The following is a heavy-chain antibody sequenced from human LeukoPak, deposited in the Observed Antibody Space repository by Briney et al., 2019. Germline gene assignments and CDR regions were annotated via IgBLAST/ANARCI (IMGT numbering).Heavy chain of an antibody. D-gene: IGHD2-15*01. Sequence: GGSLRLSCAASGFTFSSYGMHWVRQAPGKGLEWVAFIRYDGSNKYYADSVKGRFTISRDNSRNTLYLQMNSLRAEDTAVYYCAKGASSYYYYYYMDVWGKGTTVTVSS. CDR2: IRYDGSNK. V-gene: IGHV3-30*02. CDR1: GFTFSSYG. J-gene: IGHJ6*03. CDR3: AKGASSYYYYYYMDV.